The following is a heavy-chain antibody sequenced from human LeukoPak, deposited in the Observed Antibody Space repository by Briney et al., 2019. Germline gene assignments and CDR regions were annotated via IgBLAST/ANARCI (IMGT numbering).Heavy chain of an antibody. Sequence: GGSLRLSCAASGFSFDDYAMHWVRRAPGKGLEWVSGISWISGSISYADSVKGRFTISRDHAKNSLYLHMNSLRAEDMALYYCAKAPLPRVTTGYYFDYWGQGTLVTVSS. D-gene: IGHD4-17*01. CDR3: AKAPLPRVTTGYYFDY. CDR2: ISWISGSI. CDR1: GFSFDDYA. J-gene: IGHJ4*02. V-gene: IGHV3-9*03.